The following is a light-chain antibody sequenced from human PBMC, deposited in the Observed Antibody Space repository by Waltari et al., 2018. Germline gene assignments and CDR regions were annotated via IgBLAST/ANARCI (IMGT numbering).Light chain of an antibody. Sequence: QPALTQPASVSGSPGPSIPLPCTGTSTDFRSQHYVSWYQQYPGKAPKLLIYAVTQRPSVVSDRFSGSKSGNTASLTISGLQAEDEADYYCCSYAGDSLYVFGTGTTVTV. CDR2: AVT. CDR1: STDFRSQHY. V-gene: IGLV2-23*02. J-gene: IGLJ1*01. CDR3: CSYAGDSLYV.